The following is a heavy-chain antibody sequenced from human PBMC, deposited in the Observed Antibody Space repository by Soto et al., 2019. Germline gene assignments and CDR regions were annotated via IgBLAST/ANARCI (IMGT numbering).Heavy chain of an antibody. V-gene: IGHV3-30*18. J-gene: IGHJ4*02. CDR2: ISYDGSNK. D-gene: IGHD4-17*01. Sequence: QVQLVESGGGVVQPGRSLRLSCAASGFTFSSYGMHWVRQAPGKGLEWVAVISYDGSNKYYADSVKGRFTISRDNSKNTLYLQKNSLRAEDTAVYYCAKDKGTVTTGGGFDYWGQGTLVTVSS. CDR3: AKDKGTVTTGGGFDY. CDR1: GFTFSSYG.